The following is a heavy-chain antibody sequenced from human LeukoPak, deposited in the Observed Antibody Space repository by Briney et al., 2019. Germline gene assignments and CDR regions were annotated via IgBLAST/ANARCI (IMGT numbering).Heavy chain of an antibody. CDR2: INTNTGNP. CDR3: ARGVAAAADHYYYYGMDV. J-gene: IGHJ6*02. D-gene: IGHD6-13*01. CDR1: GYTFTSYA. V-gene: IGHV7-4-1*02. Sequence: ASVKVSCKASGYTFTSYAMNWVRQAPGQGLEWIGWINTNTGNPTYAQGFTGRFVFSLDTSVSTAYLQISSLKAEDTAVYYCARGVAAAADHYYYYGMDVWGQGTTVTVSS.